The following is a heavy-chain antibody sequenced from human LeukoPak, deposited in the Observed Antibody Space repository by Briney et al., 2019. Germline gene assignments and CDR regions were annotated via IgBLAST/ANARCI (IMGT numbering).Heavy chain of an antibody. CDR1: GFSFSIYA. CDR3: AKDDYGDDEPYDY. CDR2: ISGGGGST. V-gene: IGHV3-23*01. D-gene: IGHD4-17*01. J-gene: IGHJ4*02. Sequence: PGGSLRLSCAASGFSFSIYAMSWVRQAPGKGLEWVSGISGGGGSTYYADSVKDRFTISRDNYRNTLYLQMNSLRAEDTAIYFCAKDDYGDDEPYDYWGQGSLVTVSS.